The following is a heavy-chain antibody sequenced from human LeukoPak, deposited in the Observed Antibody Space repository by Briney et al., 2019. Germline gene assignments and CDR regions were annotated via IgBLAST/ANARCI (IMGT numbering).Heavy chain of an antibody. Sequence: GGSLRLSCAASRFTFSSYSMNWIRQAPGKGLEWVSSISGSGEFIYYADSLKGRFTISRDNGKNSLYLQVDSLRAEDTAVYFCARDDSHGYHFFDSWGQGTLVTVSS. CDR3: ARDDSHGYHFFDS. CDR1: RFTFSSYS. CDR2: ISGSGEFI. J-gene: IGHJ4*02. D-gene: IGHD3-22*01. V-gene: IGHV3-21*01.